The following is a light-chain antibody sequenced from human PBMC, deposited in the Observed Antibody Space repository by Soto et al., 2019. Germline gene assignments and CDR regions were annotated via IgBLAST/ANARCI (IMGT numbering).Light chain of an antibody. V-gene: IGKV4-1*01. CDR3: QQYYNPPWT. CDR2: WAS. Sequence: DIVMTQSPASLAVPLGGGVTISCKSSQRLLYRSNNKNYVSWYQHKPGQPPNLLIYWASTRHSGVPDRFSGSGSGTDFTLTISNLQPGDVAIYYCQQYYNPPWTFGPGTKVEI. CDR1: QRLLYRSNNKNY. J-gene: IGKJ1*01.